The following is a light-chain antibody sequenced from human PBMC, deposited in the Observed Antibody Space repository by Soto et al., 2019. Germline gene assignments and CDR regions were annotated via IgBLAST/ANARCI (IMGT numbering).Light chain of an antibody. Sequence: EIVLTQSPGTLSLSPGETATLSCRASQSVSSNFLAWYQQKPGQAPRLLISAASNRATGIPDRFSGSGSGRDFTLTISRLEPEDFAVYYCQQYGSSPITFGQGTRLEIK. V-gene: IGKV3-20*01. CDR3: QQYGSSPIT. J-gene: IGKJ5*01. CDR2: AAS. CDR1: QSVSSNF.